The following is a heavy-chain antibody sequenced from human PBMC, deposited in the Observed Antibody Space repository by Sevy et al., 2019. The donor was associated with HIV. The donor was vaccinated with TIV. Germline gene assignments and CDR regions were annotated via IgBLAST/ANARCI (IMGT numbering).Heavy chain of an antibody. J-gene: IGHJ5*01. CDR3: ARDSARVIVPTAGFDS. V-gene: IGHV3-33*01. D-gene: IGHD1-1*01. Sequence: GGSLRLSCSASGFTFRSFSMHWVRQAPGKGLEWVAAIWYDGRTKQYADSVKGRFTISRDNSKSMLNLEMNGLRAEDTALYFCARDSARVIVPTAGFDSWGQGTVVTVSS. CDR2: IWYDGRTK. CDR1: GFTFRSFS.